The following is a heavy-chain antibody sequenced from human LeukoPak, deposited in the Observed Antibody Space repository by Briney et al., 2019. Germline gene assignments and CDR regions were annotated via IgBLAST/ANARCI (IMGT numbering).Heavy chain of an antibody. CDR2: ISSSSSYI. CDR3: ARAASIAAYDAFDI. Sequence: GGSLRLSCAASGFTFSSYSMNWVRQAPGKGLEWVSSISSSSSYIYYADSVKGRFTTSRDNAKNSLYLQMNSLRAEDTAVYYCARAASIAAYDAFDIWGQGTMVTVSS. D-gene: IGHD6-6*01. V-gene: IGHV3-21*01. CDR1: GFTFSSYS. J-gene: IGHJ3*02.